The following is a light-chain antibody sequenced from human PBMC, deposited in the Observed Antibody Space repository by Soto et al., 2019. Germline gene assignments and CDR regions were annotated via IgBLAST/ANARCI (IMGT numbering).Light chain of an antibody. J-gene: IGKJ2*01. Sequence: EIVLTQSPGTLSLSPGERATLSCRASHSVSSTYFAWYQQKPGQAPRLLIYAASSRETGIPDTFSGSGSGTDFTLTISRLEPEDFAVYYCQQYDSSPYTFGQGTKLEI. V-gene: IGKV3-20*01. CDR1: HSVSSTY. CDR3: QQYDSSPYT. CDR2: AAS.